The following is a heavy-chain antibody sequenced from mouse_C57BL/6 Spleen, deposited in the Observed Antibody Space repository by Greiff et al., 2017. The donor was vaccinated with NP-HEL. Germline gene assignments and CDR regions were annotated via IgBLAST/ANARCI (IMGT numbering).Heavy chain of an antibody. V-gene: IGHV1-81*01. CDR3: AREEYYGSQYFDV. D-gene: IGHD1-1*01. CDR2: IYPRSGNT. CDR1: GYTFTSYG. J-gene: IGHJ1*03. Sequence: VKLQESGAELARPGASVKLSCKASGYTFTSYGISWVKQRTGQGLEWIGEIYPRSGNTYYNEKFKGKATLTADKSSSTAYMELRSLTSEDSAVYFCAREEYYGSQYFDVWGTGTTVTVSS.